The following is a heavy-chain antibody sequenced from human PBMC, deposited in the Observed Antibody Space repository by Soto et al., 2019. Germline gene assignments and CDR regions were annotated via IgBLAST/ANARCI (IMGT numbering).Heavy chain of an antibody. CDR3: ARGVYYYDSSGYWGY. D-gene: IGHD3-22*01. V-gene: IGHV3-48*02. Sequence: EVQLVESGGGLVQPGGSLRLSCAASGFTFSSYSMNWVRQAPGKGLEWVSYISSSSSTIYYADSVKGRFTISRDNAKNSLYLQMHSLRDEDTAVYYCARGVYYYDSSGYWGYWGQGTLVTVSS. CDR2: ISSSSSTI. CDR1: GFTFSSYS. J-gene: IGHJ4*02.